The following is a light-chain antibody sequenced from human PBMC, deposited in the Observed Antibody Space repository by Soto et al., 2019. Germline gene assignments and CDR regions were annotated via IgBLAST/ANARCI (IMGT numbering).Light chain of an antibody. V-gene: IGKV1-39*01. CDR1: QSISSY. CDR3: QQIYSTPAT. Sequence: DIQMTQSPSSLSASVGDRVTITCRASQSISSYLNWYQQKPGKAPKLLIYAASSLQSGVPSRFRGSGSGTDFTLTISSLQPEDFATYYCQQIYSTPATFGQGTKLEIK. CDR2: AAS. J-gene: IGKJ2*01.